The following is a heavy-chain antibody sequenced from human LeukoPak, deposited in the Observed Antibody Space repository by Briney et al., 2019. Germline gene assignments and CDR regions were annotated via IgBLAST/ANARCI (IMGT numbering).Heavy chain of an antibody. J-gene: IGHJ1*01. V-gene: IGHV3-30*18. Sequence: GGSLRLSCAASGFTFSSYGMHWVRQAPGKGLEWVAVISYDGSNKYYADSVKGRFTISRDNSKNTLYLQMNSLRAEDTAVYYCAKDPTTSSWYQGAEYFQHWGQGTLVTVSS. CDR3: AKDPTTSSWYQGAEYFQH. CDR2: ISYDGSNK. CDR1: GFTFSSYG. D-gene: IGHD6-13*01.